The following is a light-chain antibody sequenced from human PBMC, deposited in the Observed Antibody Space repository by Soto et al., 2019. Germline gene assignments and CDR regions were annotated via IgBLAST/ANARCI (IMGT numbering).Light chain of an antibody. CDR2: DVS. Sequence: ALTQPASVSGSPGQSITISCTGTSSDVGGYNYVSWYQQHPGKAPKLMIYDVSNRPSGVSNRFSGSKSGNTASLTISGLQAEDEADYYCSSYTSSVHYVFGTGTKVTVL. V-gene: IGLV2-14*01. CDR1: SSDVGGYNY. CDR3: SSYTSSVHYV. J-gene: IGLJ1*01.